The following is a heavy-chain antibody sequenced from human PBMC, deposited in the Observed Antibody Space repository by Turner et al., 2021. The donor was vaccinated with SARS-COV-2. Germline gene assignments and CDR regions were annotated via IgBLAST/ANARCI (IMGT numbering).Heavy chain of an antibody. CDR2: IYYSGST. J-gene: IGHJ4*02. D-gene: IGHD1-26*01. CDR3: ARHSPELRGDYFNY. V-gene: IGHV4-39*01. Sequence: QLQLQESGPGLVKPSETLSPTCTVSGGSISSSSYYWGWIRQPPGKGLEWIGYIYYSGSTYYHPSLKSRVTISVDTSKNQFSLKLSSVTAADTAVYYCARHSPELRGDYFNYWGQGTLVTVSS. CDR1: GGSISSSSYY.